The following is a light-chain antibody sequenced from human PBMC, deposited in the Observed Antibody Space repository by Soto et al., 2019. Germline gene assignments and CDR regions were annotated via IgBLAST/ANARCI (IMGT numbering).Light chain of an antibody. CDR3: QQYGSSPWT. CDR2: GAS. J-gene: IGKJ1*01. CDR1: QSVSSN. V-gene: IGKV3-20*01. Sequence: PSPATLSVIPGESAPFSCRASQSVSSNLAWYQQKPGQAPRLLIYGASIRATGIPARFSGSGSGTDFTLTISRLEPEDFAVHYCQQYGSSPWTFGQGTKV.